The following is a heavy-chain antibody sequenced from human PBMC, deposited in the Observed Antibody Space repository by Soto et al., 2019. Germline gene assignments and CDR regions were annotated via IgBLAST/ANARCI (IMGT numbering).Heavy chain of an antibody. CDR1: GSSIISGGYY. CDR2: IYYSGTT. J-gene: IGHJ4*01. CDR3: ARSEYRGMTDY. Sequence: PSETLSLTCTVSGSSIISGGYYWNWIRQHPGKGLEWIGYIYYSGTTYYNPSLKSRLTISVDTSKNHFSLELSSVTAADTAFYYCARSEYRGMTDYWGQGTLVTVSS. D-gene: IGHD3-10*01. V-gene: IGHV4-31*03.